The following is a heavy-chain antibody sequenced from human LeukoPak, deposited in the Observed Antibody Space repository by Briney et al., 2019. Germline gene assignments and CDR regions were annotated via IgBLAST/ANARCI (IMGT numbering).Heavy chain of an antibody. CDR3: VRGGAARGRFEK. Sequence: GGSLRLSCAASGFTFSNYWLTWVRQAPGQGLEWVANIKQDGSEKHYVDSVKGRFTISRDNAKNSLYLQMNSLRAEDTAVYYCVRGGAARGRFEKWGQGTQVTASS. CDR1: GFTFSNYW. V-gene: IGHV3-7*01. CDR2: IKQDGSEK. D-gene: IGHD6-25*01. J-gene: IGHJ4*02.